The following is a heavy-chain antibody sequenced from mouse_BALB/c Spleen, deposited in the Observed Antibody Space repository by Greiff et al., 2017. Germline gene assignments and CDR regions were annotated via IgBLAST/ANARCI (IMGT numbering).Heavy chain of an antibody. J-gene: IGHJ4*01. CDR2: ISSGGSYT. CDR3: ARHGGNYDYAMDY. CDR1: GFTFSSYG. Sequence: EVKLVESGGDLVKPGGSLKLSCAASGFTFSSYGMSWVRQTPDKRLEWVATISSGGSYTYYPDSVKGRFTISRDNAKNTLYLQMSSLKSEDTAMYYCARHGGNYDYAMDYWGQGTSVTGSS. D-gene: IGHD1-1*02. V-gene: IGHV5-6*01.